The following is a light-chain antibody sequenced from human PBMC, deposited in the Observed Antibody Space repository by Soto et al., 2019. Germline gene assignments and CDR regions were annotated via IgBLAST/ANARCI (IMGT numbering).Light chain of an antibody. V-gene: IGKV1-9*01. CDR3: QQLNNYPLT. J-gene: IGKJ4*01. Sequence: DIQLTQSPSFLSASVGDRVTITCRASQGISSFLAWYQQRPGKAPNLLIYGVSTLQSGVPSRFSGSGSGTEFTLTISSLQPEDFATYYCQQLNNYPLTFGGGTKVEIK. CDR1: QGISSF. CDR2: GVS.